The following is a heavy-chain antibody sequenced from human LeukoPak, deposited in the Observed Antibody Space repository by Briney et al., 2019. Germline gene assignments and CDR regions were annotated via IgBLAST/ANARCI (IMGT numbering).Heavy chain of an antibody. Sequence: GGSLRLSCAASGFTFSSYSMNWVRQAPGKGLEWVSSISSSSSYIYYADSVKGRFTISRDNAKNSLYLQMNSLRAEDTAVYYCARERVGDYGDYGAFDYWGQGTLVTVSS. CDR3: ARERVGDYGDYGAFDY. CDR1: GFTFSSYS. CDR2: ISSSSSYI. J-gene: IGHJ4*02. D-gene: IGHD4-17*01. V-gene: IGHV3-21*01.